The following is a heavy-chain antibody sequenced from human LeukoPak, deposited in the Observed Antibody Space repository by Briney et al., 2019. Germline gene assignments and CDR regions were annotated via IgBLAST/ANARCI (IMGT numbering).Heavy chain of an antibody. CDR3: AKGRDTYQDGMDV. J-gene: IGHJ6*02. CDR1: GFTFSSYA. D-gene: IGHD2-2*01. V-gene: IGHV3-30*02. Sequence: PGGSLRLSCAASGFTFSSYAMQWVRRAPGKGLEWVAFILYGGSNKYYADSVKGRFTISRDNSKNTLYLQMNSLTAEDTAVYYCAKGRDTYQDGMDVWGQGTTVTVSS. CDR2: ILYGGSNK.